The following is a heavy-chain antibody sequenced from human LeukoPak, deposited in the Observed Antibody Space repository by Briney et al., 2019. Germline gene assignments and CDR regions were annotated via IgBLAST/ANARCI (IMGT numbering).Heavy chain of an antibody. Sequence: SETLSLTSTVSGGSISSYYWSWIRQPPGKGLEWIGYIYYSGSTNYNPPLKSRVTISVDTSKNQFSLKLSSVTAADTAVYYCARLSARLGSGYIIPDYWGQGTLVTVSS. CDR2: IYYSGST. V-gene: IGHV4-59*01. CDR1: GGSISSYY. J-gene: IGHJ4*02. D-gene: IGHD3-22*01. CDR3: ARLSARLGSGYIIPDY.